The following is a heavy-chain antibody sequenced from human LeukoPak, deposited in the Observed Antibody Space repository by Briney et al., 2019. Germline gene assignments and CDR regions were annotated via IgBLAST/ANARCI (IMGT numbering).Heavy chain of an antibody. V-gene: IGHV3-15*07. Sequence: NTGGSLRLSCAASGFTFTNAWMHWVRQAPGKGLEWVGRIKTKSEGGTIDYAAPVRGRFTISRDDSENTLYLQMNSLKTEDTALYYCSTDQGGDILTGCWGQGTLVTVSS. D-gene: IGHD3-9*01. J-gene: IGHJ4*02. CDR2: IKTKSEGGTI. CDR3: STDQGGDILTGC. CDR1: GFTFTNAW.